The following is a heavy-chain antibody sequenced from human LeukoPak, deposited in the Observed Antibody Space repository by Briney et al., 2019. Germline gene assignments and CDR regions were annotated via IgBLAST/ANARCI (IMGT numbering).Heavy chain of an antibody. CDR1: GDSISSGTYS. Sequence: SETLSLTCAVSGDSISSGTYSWSWIRQPPGKGLEWIGYIYSGGSINYNPSLKSRVTISVDTSKNQFSLKLSSVTAADTAVYYCAREGYTYGYGMDVWGQGTTVTVSS. CDR2: IYSGGSI. V-gene: IGHV4-30-2*01. J-gene: IGHJ6*02. D-gene: IGHD5-18*01. CDR3: AREGYTYGYGMDV.